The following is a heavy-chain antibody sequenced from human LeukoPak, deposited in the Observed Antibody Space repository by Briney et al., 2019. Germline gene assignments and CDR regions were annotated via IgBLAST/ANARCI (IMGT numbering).Heavy chain of an antibody. Sequence: PSETLSLTCAVYGGSFSGYYWSWIRQPPGKGLEWIGEINHSGSTNYNPSLKSRVTISVDTSKNQFSLKLSSVTAADTAVYYCARRQGSSSYIDYWGQGTLVTVSS. CDR3: ARRQGSSSYIDY. J-gene: IGHJ4*02. CDR2: INHSGST. CDR1: GGSFSGYY. V-gene: IGHV4-34*01. D-gene: IGHD6-13*01.